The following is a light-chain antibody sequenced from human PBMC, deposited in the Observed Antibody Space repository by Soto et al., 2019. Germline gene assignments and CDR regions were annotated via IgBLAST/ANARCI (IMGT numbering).Light chain of an antibody. J-gene: IGLJ2*01. V-gene: IGLV3-21*04. CDR3: QVWDTSTFHPI. Sequence: SYALTQSPSVSVAPGRTARIACEGNNIGTKSVHWYQQRPGQAPVVVVYYDSDRPSGIPERFSGSNSGNTATLTISSVEAGDEADYYCQVWDTSTFHPIFGGGTKLTVL. CDR2: YDS. CDR1: NIGTKS.